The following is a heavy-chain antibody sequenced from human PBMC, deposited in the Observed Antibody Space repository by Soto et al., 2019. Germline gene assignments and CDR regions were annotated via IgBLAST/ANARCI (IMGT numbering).Heavy chain of an antibody. CDR1: GFTFSNYG. J-gene: IGHJ6*02. CDR3: AKAYFDFWSGSHYYQYGMDV. CDR2: ISSDGSNR. Sequence: QVQLVESGGGVVQPGKSLRLSCAASGFTFSNYGMHWVRQAPGKGLEWVAVISSDGSNRYYGESVKGRFTISRDDSRNTLYLQMNRLRGEDTALYYCAKAYFDFWSGSHYYQYGMDVWGQGTTVTVSS. V-gene: IGHV3-30*18. D-gene: IGHD3-3*01.